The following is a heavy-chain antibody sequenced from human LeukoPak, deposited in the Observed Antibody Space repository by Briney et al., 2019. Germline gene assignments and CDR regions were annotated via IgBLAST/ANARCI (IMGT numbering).Heavy chain of an antibody. J-gene: IGHJ5*02. V-gene: IGHV1-18*01. D-gene: IGHD6-13*01. Sequence: ASAKVSCKASGYTFASYGISWVRQAPGQGLEWMGWISAYNGNTNYAQKLQGRVTMTTDTSTSTAYMELRSLRSDDTAVYYCASIAAAGDNWFDPWGQGTLVTVSS. CDR1: GYTFASYG. CDR3: ASIAAAGDNWFDP. CDR2: ISAYNGNT.